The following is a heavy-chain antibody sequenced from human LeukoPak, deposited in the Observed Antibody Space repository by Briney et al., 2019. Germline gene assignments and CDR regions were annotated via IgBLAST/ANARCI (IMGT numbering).Heavy chain of an antibody. CDR2: INHSGST. J-gene: IGHJ5*02. D-gene: IGHD3-22*01. CDR3: ARGLKRQRYYYDSSGSAVRFDP. Sequence: SETLSLTCAVYGGSFSGYYWSWIRQPPGKGLEWIGEINHSGSTNYNPSLKSRVTISVDTSKSQFSLKLSSVTDADTAVYYCARGLKRQRYYYDSSGSAVRFDPWGQGTLVTVSS. CDR1: GGSFSGYY. V-gene: IGHV4-34*01.